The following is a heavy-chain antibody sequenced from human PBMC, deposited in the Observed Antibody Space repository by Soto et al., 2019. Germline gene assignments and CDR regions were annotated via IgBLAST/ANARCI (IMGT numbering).Heavy chain of an antibody. D-gene: IGHD3-10*01. CDR3: ARGGTSGSAVFNWFDP. CDR1: GASVITYS. CDR2: IHYSGGT. J-gene: IGHJ5*02. Sequence: SETLSLTCIVTGASVITYSWSWIRQSPGKGLEWIGYIHYSGGTNYTPSLRSRVTISVDTSKNQLSLNLTSLTAADTAVYYCARGGTSGSAVFNWFDPWGQGTLVTVSS. V-gene: IGHV4-59*02.